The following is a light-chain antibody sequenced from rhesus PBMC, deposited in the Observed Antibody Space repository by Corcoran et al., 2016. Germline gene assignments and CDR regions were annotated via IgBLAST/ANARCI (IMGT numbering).Light chain of an antibody. V-gene: IGKV3-35*01. CDR2: DAF. CDR3: QQYSNWPWT. J-gene: IGKJ1*01. CDR1: QSVSST. Sequence: EIVLTQSPATLSLSPGERATLSCRASQSVSSTLAWYQQKPGQVPRLLIYDAFTRATGIPDRFSGSGSGTYLPFTISSLEPEDVGVYYGQQYSNWPWTFGQGTKVEIK.